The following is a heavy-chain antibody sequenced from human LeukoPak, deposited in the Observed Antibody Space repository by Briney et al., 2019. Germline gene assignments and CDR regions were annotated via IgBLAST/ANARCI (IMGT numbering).Heavy chain of an antibody. V-gene: IGHV4-59*08. CDR2: IYDSRST. Sequence: SETLSLTCTVSGVSISSYCWSWIRQPPGKGLEWIGYIYDSRSTNYNPYLKSRVAISVDASKKQFSLNLSSVTAADTAVYYCARHADCRSISCSYFHNMDVWGKGITVTVSS. J-gene: IGHJ6*03. CDR3: ARHADCRSISCSYFHNMDV. CDR1: GVSISSYC. D-gene: IGHD2-15*01.